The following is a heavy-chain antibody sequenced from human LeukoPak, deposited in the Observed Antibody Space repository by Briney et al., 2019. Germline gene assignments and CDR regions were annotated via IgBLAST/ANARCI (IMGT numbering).Heavy chain of an antibody. CDR3: ARGHKAMNYYGMDV. V-gene: IGHV4-34*01. CDR2: INHSGNT. Sequence: PSETLSLTCAVYGGSFSGYYWSWIRQPPGKGLEWIGEINHSGNTNYNPSLKSRVTISVDTSKNQFSLKLSSVTAADTAVYYCARGHKAMNYYGMDVWGQGTTVTVSS. J-gene: IGHJ6*02. CDR1: GGSFSGYY.